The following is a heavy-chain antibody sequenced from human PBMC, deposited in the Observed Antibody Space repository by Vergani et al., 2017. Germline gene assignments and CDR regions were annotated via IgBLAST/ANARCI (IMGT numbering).Heavy chain of an antibody. V-gene: IGHV3-21*04. D-gene: IGHD4-17*01. Sequence: EVQLVESGGGLVKPGGSLRLSCAASGFTFSSYSMNWVRQAPGKGLEWVSSISSSSSYIYYADSVKGRFTISRDNAKNSLYLQMNSLRAEDTAVYYCARVPTVVYYYYGMDVWGQGTTVTVSS. CDR1: GFTFSSYS. CDR2: ISSSSSYI. CDR3: ARVPTVVYYYYGMDV. J-gene: IGHJ6*02.